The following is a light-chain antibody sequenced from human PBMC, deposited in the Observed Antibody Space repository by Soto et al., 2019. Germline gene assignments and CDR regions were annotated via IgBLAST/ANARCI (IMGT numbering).Light chain of an antibody. J-gene: IGLJ2*01. CDR1: RSNVGDGY. V-gene: IGLV1-51*01. CDR2: DNY. CDR3: ATWDFSLHVLV. Sequence: QSVLTQPPSVSAAPRQTITIPCYGSRSNVGDGYVSWSQHLPGKAPRLLIFDNYKRPSGIPDRFSGSNSGTSATLAITGLQTGDAADYYCATWDFSLHVLVFGGGAKLTVL.